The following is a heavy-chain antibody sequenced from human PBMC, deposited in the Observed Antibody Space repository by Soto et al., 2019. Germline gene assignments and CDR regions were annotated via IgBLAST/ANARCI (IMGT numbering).Heavy chain of an antibody. V-gene: IGHV4-31*03. D-gene: IGHD6-6*01. CDR2: IYYSGST. CDR1: GGSISSGGYY. Sequence: QVQLQESGPGLVKPSQTLSLTCTVSGGSISSGGYYWSWIRQHPGKGLERIGYIYYSGSTYYNPSLKRRATISVDTSKNQFSLKLSSVTAADTAVYYCARRGSSSGFDYWGQGTLVTVSS. CDR3: ARRGSSSGFDY. J-gene: IGHJ4*02.